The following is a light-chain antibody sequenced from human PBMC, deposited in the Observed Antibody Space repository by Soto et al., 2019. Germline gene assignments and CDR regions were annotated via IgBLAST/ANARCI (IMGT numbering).Light chain of an antibody. CDR1: QSISSH. V-gene: IGKV3-11*01. CDR3: QRSYWPLA. CDR2: DAS. Sequence: EIVLTQSPATLSLSPGERATLSCRASQSISSHLTWYQQKPGQAPRLLIYDASNRATDIPARFSGSGSGTDFTLTISSLEPEDFALYYCQRSYWPLAFGGGTKVEIK. J-gene: IGKJ4*01.